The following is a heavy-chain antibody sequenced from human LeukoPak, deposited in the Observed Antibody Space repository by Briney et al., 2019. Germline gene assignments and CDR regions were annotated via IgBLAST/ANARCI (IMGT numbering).Heavy chain of an antibody. J-gene: IGHJ5*02. CDR3: ASWVHLDSEAWFDP. CDR1: GYTLTELS. D-gene: IGHD1-1*01. CDR2: FDPEDAET. Sequence: GASVKVSCKVSGYTLTELSIHWVRQAPGKGLEWMGGFDPEDAETIHARKFQGRVTMTEDTSTDTAYMELSSLRSDDTAVYYCASWVHLDSEAWFDPWGQGTLVTVSS. V-gene: IGHV1-24*01.